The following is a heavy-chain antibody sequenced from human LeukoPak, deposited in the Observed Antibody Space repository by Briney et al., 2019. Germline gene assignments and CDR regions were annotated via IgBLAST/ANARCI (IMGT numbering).Heavy chain of an antibody. CDR2: IYYSGTT. V-gene: IGHV4-59*01. CDR3: ARGGIQLPY. Sequence: SETLSLTCTVSGGSISSYYWSWIRQPPGKGLEWIGYIYYSGTTNYDSSLQSRVTISVDTSKNQFSLNLSSVTAADTAVYYCARGGIQLPYWGREPWSPSPQ. J-gene: IGHJ4*02. D-gene: IGHD5-18*01. CDR1: GGSISSYY.